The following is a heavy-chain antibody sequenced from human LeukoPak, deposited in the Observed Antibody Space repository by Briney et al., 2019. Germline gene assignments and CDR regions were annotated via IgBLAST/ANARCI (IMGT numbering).Heavy chain of an antibody. Sequence: GGSLRLSCAASGFTFDDYAMHWVRQAPGRGLEWVSLINWDGGSTYYADSVKGRFIISRDNSKNSLYLQMNSLRAEDTALYYCAEDGQLHYYYYYYMDVWGKGTTVTVSS. CDR2: INWDGGST. V-gene: IGHV3-43D*03. J-gene: IGHJ6*03. CDR3: AEDGQLHYYYYYYMDV. D-gene: IGHD6-6*01. CDR1: GFTFDDYA.